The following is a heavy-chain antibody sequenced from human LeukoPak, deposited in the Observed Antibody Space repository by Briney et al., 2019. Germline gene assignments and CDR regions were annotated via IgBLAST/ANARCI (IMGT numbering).Heavy chain of an antibody. J-gene: IGHJ5*02. Sequence: ASVKVSCKASGYTFTSYAMNWVRQAPGQGLEWMGWINTNTGNPTYAQGFTGRFVFSLDTSVSTAYLQISSLRAEDTAVYYCARDKIIVSGGSGSKHSNWFDPWGQGTLVTVSS. CDR2: INTNTGNP. V-gene: IGHV7-4-1*02. CDR1: GYTFTSYA. D-gene: IGHD3-10*01. CDR3: ARDKIIVSGGSGSKHSNWFDP.